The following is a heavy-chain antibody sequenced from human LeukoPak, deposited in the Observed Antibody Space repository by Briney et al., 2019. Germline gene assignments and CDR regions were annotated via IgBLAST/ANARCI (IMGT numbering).Heavy chain of an antibody. CDR2: ISAGGDTT. CDR1: GFTFSSYA. V-gene: IGHV3-23*01. Sequence: PGGSLRLSCAASGFTFSSYAINWVRQAPGKGLEWVPAISAGGDTTLYADSVKGRFTISRDNSRNTLYLQMNNLRAEDTAIYHCARWIYYFYSWGQGTLVTVSS. D-gene: IGHD5-12*01. CDR3: ARWIYYFYS. J-gene: IGHJ4*02.